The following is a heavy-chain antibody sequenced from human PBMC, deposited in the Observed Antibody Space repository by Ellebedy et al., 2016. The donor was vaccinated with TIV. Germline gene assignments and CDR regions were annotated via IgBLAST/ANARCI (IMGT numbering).Heavy chain of an antibody. CDR2: IIPPSGNS. D-gene: IGHD3-22*01. CDR1: GYTFTSYF. Sequence: ASVKVSCKASGYTFTSYFLYWVRQTPGQGLEWMGMIIPPSGNSNFAQKFQDRVTVTRDTSTSTVYMELSSLRSEDTAVYYCARGDNEFYDSSGYYYSYWGQGTLVTVSS. V-gene: IGHV1-46*01. J-gene: IGHJ4*02. CDR3: ARGDNEFYDSSGYYYSY.